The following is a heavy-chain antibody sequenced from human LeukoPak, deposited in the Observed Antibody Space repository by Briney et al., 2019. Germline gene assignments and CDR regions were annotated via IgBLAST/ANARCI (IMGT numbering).Heavy chain of an antibody. Sequence: SVKVSCKASGGTFSSYAINWVRQAPGQGLEWMGGIIPIFGTANYAQKFQGRVTITTDESTSTAYMELSSLRSEDTAVYYCARRRSIAGWFDPWGQGALVTVSS. V-gene: IGHV1-69*05. D-gene: IGHD6-6*01. CDR2: IIPIFGTA. CDR3: ARRRSIAGWFDP. CDR1: GGTFSSYA. J-gene: IGHJ5*02.